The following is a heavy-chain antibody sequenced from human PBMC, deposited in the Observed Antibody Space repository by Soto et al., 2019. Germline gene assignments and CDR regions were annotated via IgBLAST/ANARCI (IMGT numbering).Heavy chain of an antibody. D-gene: IGHD2-15*01. Sequence: SLGLSCAASGFTFSSYAMHWVRQAPGKGLEWVAVISYDGSNKYYADSVKGRFTISRDNSKNTLYLQMNSLRAEYTAVYYCARELADSGRNPGYWGQGT. CDR1: GFTFSSYA. J-gene: IGHJ4*02. CDR3: ARELADSGRNPGY. CDR2: ISYDGSNK. V-gene: IGHV3-30-3*01.